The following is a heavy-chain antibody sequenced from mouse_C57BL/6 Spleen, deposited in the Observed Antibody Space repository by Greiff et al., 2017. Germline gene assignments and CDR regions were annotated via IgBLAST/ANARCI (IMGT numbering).Heavy chain of an antibody. J-gene: IGHJ2*01. CDR3: ARHEEDSNYGNYYFDY. Sequence: EVKLMESGGGLVKPGGSLKLSCAASGFTFSSYTMSWVRQTPEKRLEWVATISGGGGNTYYPDSVKGRFTISRDNAKNTLYLQMSSLRSEDTALYYCARHEEDSNYGNYYFDYWGQGTTLTVSS. D-gene: IGHD2-5*01. CDR1: GFTFSSYT. V-gene: IGHV5-9*01. CDR2: ISGGGGNT.